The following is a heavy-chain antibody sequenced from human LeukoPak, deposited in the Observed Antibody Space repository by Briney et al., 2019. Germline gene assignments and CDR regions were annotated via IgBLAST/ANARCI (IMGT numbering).Heavy chain of an antibody. Sequence: SETLSLTCTVSGGSISSYYWSWIRQPPGKGLEWIGYIYNSGSTNYNPSLESRVTMSLDTSKNQFSLKLSSVTAADTAMYYCARHWVETTTPYCSDYWGQGTLVTVSS. V-gene: IGHV4-59*08. CDR2: IYNSGST. D-gene: IGHD5-24*01. CDR3: ARHWVETTTPYCSDY. J-gene: IGHJ4*02. CDR1: GGSISSYY.